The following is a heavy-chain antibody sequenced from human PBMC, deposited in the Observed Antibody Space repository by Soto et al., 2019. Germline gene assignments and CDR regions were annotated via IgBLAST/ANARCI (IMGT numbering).Heavy chain of an antibody. Sequence: GGSLRLSCAASGFTFSSYGMHWVRQAPGKGLEWVAVISYDGSNKYYADSVKGRFTISRDNSKNTLYLQMNSLRAEDTAVYYCAKDFDMIVVDPPDYWGQGTLVTVSS. CDR2: ISYDGSNK. CDR1: GFTFSSYG. CDR3: AKDFDMIVVDPPDY. J-gene: IGHJ4*02. D-gene: IGHD3-22*01. V-gene: IGHV3-30*18.